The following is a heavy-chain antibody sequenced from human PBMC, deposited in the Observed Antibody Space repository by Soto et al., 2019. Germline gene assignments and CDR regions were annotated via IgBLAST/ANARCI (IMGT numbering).Heavy chain of an antibody. CDR3: GLGDYVVIPAAIRVFEY. CDR2: INPSGGST. CDR1: GYTFSNHY. Sequence: ASVKVSCKASGYTFSNHYIHWVRQVHGQGHEWMGEINPSGGSTHFAEKFRGRVPVPGVTSTGTFFMEMTSLRSEDTSVYFFGLGDYVVIPAAIRVFEYWGKGTLVTVS. D-gene: IGHD2-2*01. J-gene: IGHJ4*02. V-gene: IGHV1-46*01.